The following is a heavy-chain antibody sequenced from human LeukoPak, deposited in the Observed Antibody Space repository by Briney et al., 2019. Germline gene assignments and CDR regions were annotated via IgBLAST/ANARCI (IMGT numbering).Heavy chain of an antibody. V-gene: IGHV3-21*01. CDR2: ISSSSSYI. CDR1: GFTFSSYS. J-gene: IGHJ3*02. D-gene: IGHD4-23*01. Sequence: GGSLRLSCAASGFTFSSYSMNWVRQAPGKGLEWVSSISSSSSYIYYADSVKGRFTISGDNAKNSLYLQMNSLRAEDTAVYYCAREGGKGDAFDIWGQGTMVTVSS. CDR3: AREGGKGDAFDI.